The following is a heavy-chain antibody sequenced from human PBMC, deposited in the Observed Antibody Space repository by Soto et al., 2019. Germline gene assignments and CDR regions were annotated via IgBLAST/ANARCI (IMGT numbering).Heavy chain of an antibody. CDR3: ARDRGYCSGGSCYGDGMDV. CDR1: GFTFSNYG. V-gene: IGHV3-33*01. Sequence: PGGSLRLSCAASGFTFSNYGMHWVRQAPGKGLEWVAFIWYDGGNKYYAESVKGRFTISRDNSKNTLYLQMNSLRAEDTAVYYCARDRGYCSGGSCYGDGMDVWGQGTTVTVSS. CDR2: IWYDGGNK. D-gene: IGHD2-15*01. J-gene: IGHJ6*02.